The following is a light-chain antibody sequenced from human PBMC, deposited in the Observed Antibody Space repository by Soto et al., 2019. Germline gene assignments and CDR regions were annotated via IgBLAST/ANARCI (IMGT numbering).Light chain of an antibody. CDR2: VAS. V-gene: IGKV3-20*01. CDR3: QQYGSSPLLT. CDR1: QSVSSSY. J-gene: IGKJ4*01. Sequence: EIVLTQSPGTLSLSPGERATLSCRASQSVSSSYLAWYQQKPGQAPRLLIYVASSRATGIPDRFSGSGSGTDFPLTISRLEPEDFAVYYSQQYGSSPLLTFGGGTKVETK.